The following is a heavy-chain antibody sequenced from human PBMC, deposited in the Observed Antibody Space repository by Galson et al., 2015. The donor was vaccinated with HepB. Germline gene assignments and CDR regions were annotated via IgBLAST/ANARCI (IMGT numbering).Heavy chain of an antibody. CDR1: GFTFRNYG. D-gene: IGHD3-16*02. CDR2: INSDGSIT. J-gene: IGHJ4*02. CDR3: TRRRDDIVPPTVVK. Sequence: SLRLSCAASGFTFRNYGMHWVRQAPGKGLVWVSHINSDGSITKYADSVKGRFTTSRDNSKNTLYLQMNSLRVEDTAVYYCTRRRDDIVPPTVVKWGQGTLVPGSP. V-gene: IGHV3-74*03.